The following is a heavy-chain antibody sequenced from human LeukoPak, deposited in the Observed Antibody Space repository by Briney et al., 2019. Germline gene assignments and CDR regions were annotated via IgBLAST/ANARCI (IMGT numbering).Heavy chain of an antibody. J-gene: IGHJ4*02. Sequence: ASVKVSCKASGYTFTSYGISWVRQAPGQGLEWMGWINPNSGGTNYAQKFQGRVTMTRDTSISTAYMELSRLRSDDTAVYYCATCIAAAGTFCDYFDYWGQGTLVTVSS. D-gene: IGHD6-13*01. CDR1: GYTFTSYG. V-gene: IGHV1-2*02. CDR3: ATCIAAAGTFCDYFDY. CDR2: INPNSGGT.